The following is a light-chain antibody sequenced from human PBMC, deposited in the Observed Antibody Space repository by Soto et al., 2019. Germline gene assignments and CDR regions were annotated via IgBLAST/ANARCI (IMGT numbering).Light chain of an antibody. CDR3: CSYAGSNNYV. J-gene: IGLJ1*01. CDR1: SSDVGGYNY. CDR2: EVS. Sequence: QSALTQPPSASGSPGQSVTISCTGTSSDVGGYNYVSWYQQHPGKAPKLMISEVSKRPSGVPDRCSGSKSGNTASLTVSGLQAEDEADYYCCSYAGSNNYVFGTGTKLTVL. V-gene: IGLV2-8*01.